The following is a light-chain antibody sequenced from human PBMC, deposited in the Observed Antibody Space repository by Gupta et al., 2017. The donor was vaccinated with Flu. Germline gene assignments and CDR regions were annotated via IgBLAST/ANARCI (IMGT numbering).Light chain of an antibody. V-gene: IGKV3-15*01. CDR3: QLYHEGPPYT. Sequence: ELVLTQSPATLSVSPGARATLSCRSSQSVRSNLAWFQQKPGQAPRLLIYGASNRVTGVPDRFSGSGSGTEFTLKISRLKSEDAAVYFWQLYHEGPPYTFGQGTKVEIK. CDR1: QSVRSN. CDR2: GAS. J-gene: IGKJ2*01.